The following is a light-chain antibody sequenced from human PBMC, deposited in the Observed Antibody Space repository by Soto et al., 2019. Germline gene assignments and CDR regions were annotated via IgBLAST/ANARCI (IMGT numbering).Light chain of an antibody. V-gene: IGKV3-15*01. CDR1: QTVGSN. J-gene: IGKJ1*01. CDR3: QQYNNWPT. CDR2: GAS. Sequence: EIVLTQSPVTLSLSPGQRATLSCRASQTVGSNYLAWYQQKPGQAPRLLIYGASTRATGIPARFSGSGSGTEFTLTISSLQSEDFAVYYCQQYNNWPTFGQGTKV.